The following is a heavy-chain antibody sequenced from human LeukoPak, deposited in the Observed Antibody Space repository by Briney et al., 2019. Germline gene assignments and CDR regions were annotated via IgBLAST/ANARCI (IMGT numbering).Heavy chain of an antibody. D-gene: IGHD6-19*01. V-gene: IGHV3-7*01. Sequence: GGSLRLSCAASGFTFNNYWMTWVRQAPGMGLEWVANIKQDGSEKYYVDSVKGRFTISRDIAKNSLYLQMNSLRAEDTAVYYCARQQWLDGAYYFDYWGEGTLVTVSS. CDR3: ARQQWLDGAYYFDY. CDR1: GFTFNNYW. J-gene: IGHJ4*02. CDR2: IKQDGSEK.